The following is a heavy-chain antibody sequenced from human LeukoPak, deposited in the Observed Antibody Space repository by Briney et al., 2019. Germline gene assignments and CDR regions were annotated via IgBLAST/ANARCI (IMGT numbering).Heavy chain of an antibody. CDR2: VYPGDSDT. Sequence: GASRQIPCKAAGFYFSNYWIACVRQLPGKRLEWMGFVYPGDSDTSDSPSFQGQSTLSADTSSRTAYLEWSRLRGPDRAMYYCARRADSSGMDVWGRGTTVTVSS. V-gene: IGHV5-51*01. J-gene: IGHJ6*02. CDR3: ARRADSSGMDV. CDR1: GFYFSNYW.